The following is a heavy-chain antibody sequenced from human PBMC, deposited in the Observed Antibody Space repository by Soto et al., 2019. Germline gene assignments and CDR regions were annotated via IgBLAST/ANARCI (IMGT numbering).Heavy chain of an antibody. V-gene: IGHV3-30*04. CDR2: ISRDGSHK. D-gene: IGHD1-26*01. Sequence: PGGSLRLSCAASGFIFRNYAIHWVRQAPGKGLEWVAVISRDGSHKYYLDSVKGRFTISRDNSKDTVNLLMNSLRDDDSAMYYCARSRNSAVADSFDFWGQGTLVTVS. CDR3: ARSRNSAVADSFDF. CDR1: GFIFRNYA. J-gene: IGHJ4*02.